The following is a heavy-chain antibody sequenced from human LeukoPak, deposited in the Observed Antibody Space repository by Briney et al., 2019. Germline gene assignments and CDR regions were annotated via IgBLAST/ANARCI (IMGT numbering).Heavy chain of an antibody. CDR1: GFSFSSYG. V-gene: IGHV3-33*01. J-gene: IGHJ4*02. D-gene: IGHD6-13*01. CDR3: ARPPQQRVWFFDD. CDR2: IWYDGSNG. Sequence: GGSLRLSCAASGFSFSSYGMHRVRQAPGKGLEWVAAIWYDGSNGYYEDSVKGRFTISRDNSKNTVYLQMDSLRVEDTAVYYCARPPQQRVWFFDDWGQGTLVTVSP.